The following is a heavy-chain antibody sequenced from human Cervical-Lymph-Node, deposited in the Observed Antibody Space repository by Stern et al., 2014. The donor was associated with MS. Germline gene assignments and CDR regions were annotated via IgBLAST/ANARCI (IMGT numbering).Heavy chain of an antibody. D-gene: IGHD2-15*01. CDR3: ARGLLGSENAFDI. CDR2: IGAYNGNT. J-gene: IGHJ3*02. V-gene: IGHV1-18*01. Sequence: VTLVESGAAVEKPGASLKVSCKASGYTFSSYGMSWVRQAPGQGLACMGWIGAYNGNTNYAQKLQGRVTMTTDTSTSTAYMELRSLRSDDTAVYYCARGLLGSENAFDIWGQGTMVTVSS. CDR1: GYTFSSYG.